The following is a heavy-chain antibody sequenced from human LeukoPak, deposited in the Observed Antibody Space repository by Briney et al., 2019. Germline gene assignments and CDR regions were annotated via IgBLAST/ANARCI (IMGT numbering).Heavy chain of an antibody. CDR2: IWYDGSNK. Sequence: PGRSLRLSCAASGFTFSSYGMHWVRQAPGKGLEWVAVIWYDGSNKYYVDSVKGRFTISRDNSKNTLYLQMNSLRAEDTALYYCASSRSSTWYRLEYWGQGTLVTVSS. J-gene: IGHJ4*02. CDR1: GFTFSSYG. D-gene: IGHD6-13*01. V-gene: IGHV3-33*01. CDR3: ASSRSSTWYRLEY.